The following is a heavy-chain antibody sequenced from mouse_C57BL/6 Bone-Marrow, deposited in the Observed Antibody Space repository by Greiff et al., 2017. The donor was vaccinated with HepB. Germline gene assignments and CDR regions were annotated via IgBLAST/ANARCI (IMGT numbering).Heavy chain of an antibody. J-gene: IGHJ3*01. D-gene: IGHD4-1*01. Sequence: EVKLQESGAELVRPGASVKLSCTASGFNIKDDYMHWVKQRPEQGLEWIGWIDPENGDTEYASKFQGKATITADTSSNTAYLQLSSLTSEDTAVYYCTTWDAVFAYWGQGTLVTVSA. CDR1: GFNIKDDY. CDR3: TTWDAVFAY. V-gene: IGHV14-4*01. CDR2: IDPENGDT.